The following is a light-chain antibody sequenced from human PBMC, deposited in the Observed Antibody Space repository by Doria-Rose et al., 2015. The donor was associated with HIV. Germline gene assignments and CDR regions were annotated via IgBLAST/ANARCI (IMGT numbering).Light chain of an antibody. CDR1: SLRSYY. CDR2: GKN. V-gene: IGLV3-19*01. Sequence: AVSVALGQTVRITCQGDSLRSYYAGWYQQKPGQAPILVIYGKNNRPSGIPDRFSGSSLGNTASLTITGAQAEDEADYYCNSRDSSGNHWLFGGGTKLTVL. J-gene: IGLJ3*02. CDR3: NSRDSSGNHWL.